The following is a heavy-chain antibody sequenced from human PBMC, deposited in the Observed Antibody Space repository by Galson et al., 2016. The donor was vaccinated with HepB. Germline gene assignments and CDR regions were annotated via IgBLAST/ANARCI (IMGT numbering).Heavy chain of an antibody. CDR1: GYTFSSYA. D-gene: IGHD3-22*01. J-gene: IGHJ4*02. CDR2: INAGNGNT. V-gene: IGHV1-3*01. Sequence: SVKVSCKASGYTFSSYAIHWVRQAPGQRLEWMGWINAGNGNTKYSQKFQGRVTVTRDTSANTAYMELSSLRSEDTAVYYCARESLLLYDSSPLFDYWGQGTLVTVSS. CDR3: ARESLLLYDSSPLFDY.